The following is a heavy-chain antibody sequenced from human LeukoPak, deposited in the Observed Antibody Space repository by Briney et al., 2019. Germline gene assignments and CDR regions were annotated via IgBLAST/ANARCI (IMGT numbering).Heavy chain of an antibody. V-gene: IGHV1-2*02. Sequence: AAVKDSCKASGYTFTDYFMHWVRQAPGQGLEWMGGINPNSGGSNYAQKFQGRVTMTRDTSISTAYMELSRLRSDDTAVYYCASGSGGAVVNYWGQGTLVTVSS. CDR3: ASGSGGAVVNY. D-gene: IGHD2-15*01. CDR2: INPNSGGS. CDR1: GYTFTDYF. J-gene: IGHJ4*02.